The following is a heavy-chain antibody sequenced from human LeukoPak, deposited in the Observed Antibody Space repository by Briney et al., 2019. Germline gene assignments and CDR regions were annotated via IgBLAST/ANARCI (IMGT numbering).Heavy chain of an antibody. CDR3: AREVGATSSVDH. D-gene: IGHD1-26*01. J-gene: IGHJ4*02. V-gene: IGHV4-4*07. Sequence: SETLSLTCTVSGGSISSYCWSWIRQPAGKGLEWIGRIFTSGSTNYNPSLKSRVTLSVDTSKNQFSLKLSSVTAADTAVYYCAREVGATSSVDHWGQGTLVTVSS. CDR1: GGSISSYC. CDR2: IFTSGST.